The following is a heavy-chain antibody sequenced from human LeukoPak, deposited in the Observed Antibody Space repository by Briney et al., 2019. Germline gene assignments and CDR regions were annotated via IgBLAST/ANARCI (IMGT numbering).Heavy chain of an antibody. J-gene: IGHJ4*02. Sequence: ASVKVSCKASGYTFTNYDINWVRQAAGQGLEWMGWMNPNSGNTGYAQKFQGRVTMTRNTSISTAYMELSSLKSEDTAVYYCARALRYCSTTSCQYYFDYWGQGILVTVSS. V-gene: IGHV1-8*01. D-gene: IGHD2-2*01. CDR1: GYTFTNYD. CDR2: MNPNSGNT. CDR3: ARALRYCSTTSCQYYFDY.